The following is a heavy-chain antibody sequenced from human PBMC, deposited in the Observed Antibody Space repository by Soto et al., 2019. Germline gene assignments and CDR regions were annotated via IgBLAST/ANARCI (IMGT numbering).Heavy chain of an antibody. CDR1: GFTFSSYW. CDR3: ARGVAHGYYYYYGMDV. V-gene: IGHV3-7*03. J-gene: IGHJ6*02. D-gene: IGHD3-3*01. CDR2: IKQDGSEK. Sequence: GGSLRLSCAASGFTFSSYWMSWVRQAPGKGLEWVANIKQDGSEKYYVDSVKGRFTISRDNAKNSLYLQMNSLRAADTAVYYCARGVAHGYYYYYGMDVWGQGTTVTVSS.